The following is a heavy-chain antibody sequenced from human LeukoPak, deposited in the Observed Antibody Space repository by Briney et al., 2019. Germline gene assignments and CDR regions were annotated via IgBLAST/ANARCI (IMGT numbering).Heavy chain of an antibody. Sequence: GGSLRLSCAASGFTSGFTFSSYDMNWVRQAPGKGLEWVSTISGSGGSTYYADSVKGRFTISRDNSKNTLYLQMSSLRAEDTGVYFCVKVVTGGGGAFDIWGQGTMVTVSS. CDR2: ISGSGGST. CDR3: VKVVTGGGGAFDI. CDR1: GFTFSSYD. V-gene: IGHV3-23*01. J-gene: IGHJ3*02. D-gene: IGHD2-21*02.